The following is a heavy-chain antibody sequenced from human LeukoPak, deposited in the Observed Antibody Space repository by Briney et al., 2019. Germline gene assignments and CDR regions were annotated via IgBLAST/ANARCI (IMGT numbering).Heavy chain of an antibody. J-gene: IGHJ4*02. Sequence: GGSLRLSCAASGFTFSSYAMSWVRQAPGKGLEWVSTISDRGGSTFYADSVRGRLTISRDNPKNTLYLQMNSLRAEDTAVYYCAKSSRMGTTTDQFQDYWGQGTLVTVSS. CDR1: GFTFSSYA. CDR3: AKSSRMGTTTDQFQDY. V-gene: IGHV3-23*01. D-gene: IGHD1-26*01. CDR2: ISDRGGST.